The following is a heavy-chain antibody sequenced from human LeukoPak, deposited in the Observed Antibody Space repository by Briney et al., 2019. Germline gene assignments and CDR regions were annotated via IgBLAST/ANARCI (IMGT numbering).Heavy chain of an antibody. CDR1: GFPFSSNW. CDR3: ARGGRPVDY. V-gene: IGHV3-7*01. Sequence: GGSLRLSCAPSGFPFSSNWLSWFRQAPGRGLEWVANINQDGNEKYYVDSLKGRFTISRDNAKNSLYLQMNSLRAEDTAVYYCARGGRPVDYWGQGTLVTVSS. J-gene: IGHJ4*02. CDR2: INQDGNEK.